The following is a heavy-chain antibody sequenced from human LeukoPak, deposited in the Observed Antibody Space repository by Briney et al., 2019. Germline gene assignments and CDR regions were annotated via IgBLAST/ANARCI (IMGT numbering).Heavy chain of an antibody. CDR1: GYTFTSSD. CDR2: INPNSGRT. Sequence: ASVKVFCKASGYTFTSSDINWVRQAAGQGLEWMGWINPNSGRTGYAQKFQGRVTMTANNSISTAYMELSSLRFDDTAVYYCARGRSGLAAAGTYDYWGQGTLITVSS. J-gene: IGHJ4*02. V-gene: IGHV1-8*01. CDR3: ARGRSGLAAAGTYDY. D-gene: IGHD6-13*01.